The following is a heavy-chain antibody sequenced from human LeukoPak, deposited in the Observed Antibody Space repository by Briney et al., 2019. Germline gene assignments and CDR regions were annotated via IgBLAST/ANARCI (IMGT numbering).Heavy chain of an antibody. CDR3: ARIGDYFDY. Sequence: SETLSLTCTVSGGSISSSSYYWGWIRQPPGKGLEWIGSIYYSGSTYYNPSLKSRVTISVDTSKNQFSLKLSSVTAADTAVYYCARIGDYFDYWGQGTLVTVSS. J-gene: IGHJ4*02. V-gene: IGHV4-39*01. D-gene: IGHD3-10*01. CDR1: GGSISSSSYY. CDR2: IYYSGST.